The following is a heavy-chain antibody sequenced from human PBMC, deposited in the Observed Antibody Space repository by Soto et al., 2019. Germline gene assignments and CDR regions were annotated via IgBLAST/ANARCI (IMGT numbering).Heavy chain of an antibody. Sequence: SETLSLTCTVSGGSISSYYWSWIRQPPGKGLEWIGYIYYSGSTNYNPSLKSRVTISVDTSKNQFSLKLSSVTAADTAVYYCARDKHRNWNYVGWFDPWGQGTLVTVS. CDR2: IYYSGST. J-gene: IGHJ5*02. V-gene: IGHV4-59*01. CDR3: ARDKHRNWNYVGWFDP. D-gene: IGHD1-7*01. CDR1: GGSISSYY.